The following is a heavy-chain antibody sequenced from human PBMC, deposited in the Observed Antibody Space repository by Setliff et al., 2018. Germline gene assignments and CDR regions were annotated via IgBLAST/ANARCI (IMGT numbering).Heavy chain of an antibody. Sequence: PSETLSLTCNVSGVSIANTASYWSWIRQPAGKTLEWIGQVYVGGNTYYNPSFESRVSISVDRSNNQFSLKLNSVTAADTAVYYCVRDLPELTGRSFDPWGQGTQVTVSS. D-gene: IGHD7-27*01. J-gene: IGHJ5*01. CDR3: VRDLPELTGRSFDP. V-gene: IGHV4-61*09. CDR1: GVSIANTASY. CDR2: VYVGGNT.